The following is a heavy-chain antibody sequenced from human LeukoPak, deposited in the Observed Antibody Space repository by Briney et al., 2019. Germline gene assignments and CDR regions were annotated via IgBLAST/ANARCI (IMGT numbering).Heavy chain of an antibody. CDR2: FDPEDGET. CDR3: ARSYSSSEGYHMDV. CDR1: GYTLTELS. J-gene: IGHJ6*03. V-gene: IGHV1-24*01. D-gene: IGHD6-6*01. Sequence: ASVKVSCKVSGYTLTELSMHWVRQAPGKGLEWMGGFDPEDGETIYAQKFQGRVTMTEDTSTDTAYMELGSLRSEDTAVYYCARSYSSSEGYHMDVWGKGTTVTVSS.